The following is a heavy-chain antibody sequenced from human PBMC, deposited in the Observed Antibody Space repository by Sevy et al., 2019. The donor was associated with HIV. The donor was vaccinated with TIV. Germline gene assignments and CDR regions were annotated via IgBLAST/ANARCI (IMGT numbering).Heavy chain of an antibody. CDR1: GFTFSNFW. V-gene: IGHV3-7*03. CDR3: AREWSWAYFDS. D-gene: IGHD1-26*01. Sequence: GSLRLSCAASGFTFSNFWMSWVRQAPGKGLDWVANIKRDGSEKYYVDSVKGRFTISRDNAKNSLYLQMNSLRAEDTAVYYCAREWSWAYFDSWGQGTLVTVSS. J-gene: IGHJ4*02. CDR2: IKRDGSEK.